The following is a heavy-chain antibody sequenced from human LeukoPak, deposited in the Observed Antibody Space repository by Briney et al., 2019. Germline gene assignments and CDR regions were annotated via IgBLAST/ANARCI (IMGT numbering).Heavy chain of an antibody. CDR1: GFTVSSNY. D-gene: IGHD5-12*01. CDR2: IYSGGST. CDR3: ARYSGYDSTFDY. V-gene: IGHV3-53*01. Sequence: PGGSLRLSCAASGFTVSSNYMSWVRQAPGKGLEWVSVIYSGGSTYYADSVKGGFTISRDNSQNTLYLQMNSLSAEDTAVYYCARYSGYDSTFDYWGQGTLVTVSS. J-gene: IGHJ4*02.